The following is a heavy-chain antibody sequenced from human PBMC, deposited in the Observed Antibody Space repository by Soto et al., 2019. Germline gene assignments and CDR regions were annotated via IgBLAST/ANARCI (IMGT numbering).Heavy chain of an antibody. V-gene: IGHV4-31*03. Sequence: SETLSLTCTVSGGSISSGGYYWSWIRQHPGEGLEWIGYIYYSGSTYYNPSLKSRVTISVDTSKNQFSLKLSSVTAADTAVYYCARESYCSSTSCPNWFDPWGQGTLVTVSS. CDR2: IYYSGST. CDR3: ARESYCSSTSCPNWFDP. D-gene: IGHD2-2*01. J-gene: IGHJ5*02. CDR1: GGSISSGGYY.